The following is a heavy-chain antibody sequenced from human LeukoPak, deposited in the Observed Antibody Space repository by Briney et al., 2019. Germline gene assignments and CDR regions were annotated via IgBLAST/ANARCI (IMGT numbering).Heavy chain of an antibody. CDR3: ARVTTHYYYYYMDV. Sequence: PSETLSLTCTVSGGSISSGDYYWSWIRPPPGKGLEWIGYIYYSGSTYYNPSLKSRVTISADTSKNQFSLKLSSVTAADTAVYYCARVTTHYYYYYMDVWGKGTTVTVSS. V-gene: IGHV4-30-4*08. CDR2: IYYSGST. CDR1: GGSISSGDYY. J-gene: IGHJ6*03. D-gene: IGHD4-11*01.